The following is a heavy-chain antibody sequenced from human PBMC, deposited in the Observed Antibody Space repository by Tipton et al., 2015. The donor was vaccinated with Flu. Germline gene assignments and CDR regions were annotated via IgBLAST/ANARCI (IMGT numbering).Heavy chain of an antibody. CDR2: VSYGGRDK. D-gene: IGHD6-19*01. J-gene: IGHJ4*02. Sequence: QLVQSGGGVVQPGRSLRLSCAASGFTFNNYGMHWVRQAPGKGLEWVALVSYGGRDKYYADSVKGRFTISRDNAKNSLYLQMNSLRAEDTAVYYCARETQWSNFDYWGQGTLVTVSS. CDR3: ARETQWSNFDY. CDR1: GFTFNNYG. V-gene: IGHV3-33*05.